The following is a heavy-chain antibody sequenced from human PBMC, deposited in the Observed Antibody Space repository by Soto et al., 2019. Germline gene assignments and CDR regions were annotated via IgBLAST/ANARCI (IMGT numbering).Heavy chain of an antibody. Sequence: QVQLVESGGGVVQPGRSLRLSCAASGFTFSSYGMHWVRQAPGKGLEWVAVISYDGSNKYYADSVKGRFTISRDNSKNTLYLQMTSLRAEDTAVYYCASPVSGSSWYHFDYWGQGTLVTVSS. CDR1: GFTFSSYG. CDR3: ASPVSGSSWYHFDY. V-gene: IGHV3-30*03. CDR2: ISYDGSNK. D-gene: IGHD6-13*01. J-gene: IGHJ4*02.